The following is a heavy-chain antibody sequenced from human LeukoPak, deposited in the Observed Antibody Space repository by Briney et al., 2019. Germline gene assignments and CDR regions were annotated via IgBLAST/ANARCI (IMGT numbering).Heavy chain of an antibody. D-gene: IGHD2-2*02. CDR3: ARVAAEVVGVPGAIGFGWLRRDYYYMDV. Sequence: SQTLSLTCAISGDSVSSNSAAWNWIRQPPSRGLEWLGRTYYRSKWHNDYAVSVKSRITIKPDTSKNQFSLQLNSVTPEDTAVYYCARVAAEVVGVPGAIGFGWLRRDYYYMDVWGKGTTVTVSS. CDR2: TYYRSKWHN. CDR1: GDSVSSNSAA. J-gene: IGHJ6*03. V-gene: IGHV6-1*01.